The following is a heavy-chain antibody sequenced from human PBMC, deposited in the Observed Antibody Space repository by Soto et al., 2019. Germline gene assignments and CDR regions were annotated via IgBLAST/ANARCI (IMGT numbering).Heavy chain of an antibody. CDR1: GGSVSSGSYY. CDR3: ARAGPGAGDYAVLVPAARRYYYGMDV. Sequence: PSETLSLTCTVSGGSVSSGSYYWSWIRQPPGKGLEWIGYIYYSGSTNYNPSLKSRVTISVDTSKNQFSMKLSSVTAAGTAVYYCARAGPGAGDYAVLVPAARRYYYGMDVWGQGTTVTVSS. D-gene: IGHD2-2*01. J-gene: IGHJ6*02. V-gene: IGHV4-61*01. CDR2: IYYSGST.